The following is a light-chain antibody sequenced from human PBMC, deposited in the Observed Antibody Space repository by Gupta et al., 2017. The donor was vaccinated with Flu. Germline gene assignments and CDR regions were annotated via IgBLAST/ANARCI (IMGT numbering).Light chain of an antibody. Sequence: QSALTQPASVSGSPGQSITISCTGTSSDVGGYNYVSWYQQHPGKAPKLMIYEVSNRPSGVSNRFSGSKSGNTASLTISGLQAEDEADDYCSSYTSSSTLGFGTGTKVTGL. CDR3: SSYTSSSTLG. J-gene: IGLJ1*01. CDR1: SSDVGGYNY. CDR2: EVS. V-gene: IGLV2-14*01.